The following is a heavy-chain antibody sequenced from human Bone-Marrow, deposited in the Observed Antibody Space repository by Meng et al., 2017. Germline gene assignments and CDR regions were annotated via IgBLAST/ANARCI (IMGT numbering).Heavy chain of an antibody. V-gene: IGHV3-23*01. CDR2: ISGSGGST. CDR1: GFTFSSYA. CDR3: ARTLRYSSGWPYYFDY. J-gene: IGHJ4*02. Sequence: GESLKISCAASGFTFSSYAMSWVRQAPGKGLEWVSAISGSGGSTYYADSVKGRFTISRDNSKNTLYLQMNSLRAEDTAVYYCARTLRYSSGWPYYFDYWGQGTLVTVSS. D-gene: IGHD6-19*01.